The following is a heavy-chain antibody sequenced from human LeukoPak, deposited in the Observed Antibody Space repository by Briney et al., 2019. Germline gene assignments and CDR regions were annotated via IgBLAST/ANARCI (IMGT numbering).Heavy chain of an antibody. CDR1: GFTLRSYV. CDR3: ARTYYDILTGYNPYFDY. Sequence: PGGSLRLSCVASGFTLRSYVMNWVRQAPGKGLEWVSSITASSTAIYSADSVKGRFTISRDNAKNFLYLQMNSLRAEDTAVYYCARTYYDILTGYNPYFDYWGQGILVTVSS. V-gene: IGHV3-21*01. J-gene: IGHJ4*02. CDR2: ITASSTAI. D-gene: IGHD3-9*01.